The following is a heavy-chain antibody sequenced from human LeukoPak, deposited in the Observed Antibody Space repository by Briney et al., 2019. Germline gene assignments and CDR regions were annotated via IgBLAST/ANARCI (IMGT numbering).Heavy chain of an antibody. J-gene: IGHJ4*02. CDR2: IRFDGSNK. Sequence: EGSLRLSCAASRFTFSSYGMQWVRQAPGKGLEWVAYIRFDGSNKDYADSVKGRFTISRDNSMNTLYLQMNRLRAEYTAGYYCAKDLATKGNCGGDCYSFDFWGGGTLVTVSS. CDR3: AKDLATKGNCGGDCYSFDF. V-gene: IGHV3-30*02. CDR1: RFTFSSYG. D-gene: IGHD2-21*01.